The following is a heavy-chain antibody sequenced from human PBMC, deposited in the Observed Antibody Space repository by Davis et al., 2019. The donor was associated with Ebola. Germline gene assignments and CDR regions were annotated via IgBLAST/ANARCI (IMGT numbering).Heavy chain of an antibody. CDR3: ARVSCKISTGWYRFDAFDI. CDR2: ISYDGSNK. J-gene: IGHJ3*02. V-gene: IGHV3-30*04. Sequence: GESLKISCTASGFTFSSYAMHWVRQAPGKGLEWVAVISYDGSNKYYADSVKGRFTISRDNSKNTLYLQMNSLRAEDTAVYYCARVSCKISTGWYRFDAFDIWGQGTLVTVSS. D-gene: IGHD6-19*01. CDR1: GFTFSSYA.